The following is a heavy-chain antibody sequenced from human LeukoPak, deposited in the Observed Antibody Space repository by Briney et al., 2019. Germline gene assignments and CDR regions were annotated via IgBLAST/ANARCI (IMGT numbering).Heavy chain of an antibody. D-gene: IGHD6-13*01. CDR2: ISAYNGNT. CDR1: GYTFTSYG. J-gene: IGHJ4*02. CDR3: ARVARSSWRYYFDY. V-gene: IGHV1-18*01. Sequence: ASVKVSCKASGYTFTSYGISWVRQAPGQGLEWMGWISAYNGNTNYAQKLQGRVTMTTDTSTSTAYMELRSLRSDDTAVYYCARVARSSWRYYFDYWGQGTLVTVSS.